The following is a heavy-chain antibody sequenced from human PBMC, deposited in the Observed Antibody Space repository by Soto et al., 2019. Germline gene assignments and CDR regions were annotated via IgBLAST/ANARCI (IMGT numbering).Heavy chain of an antibody. J-gene: IGHJ4*02. V-gene: IGHV4-31*03. CDR3: ASQASGWYPDY. D-gene: IGHD6-19*01. CDR2: IFDSGTT. CDR1: GGSISSGGYY. Sequence: SETLSLSCTVSGGSISSGGYYWSWLRQHPGKGLEWIGYIFDSGTTYYNPSLKSRVTISVDPSKSQFSLRLTSVTATDTAVYYCASQASGWYPDYWGQGTLVTVS.